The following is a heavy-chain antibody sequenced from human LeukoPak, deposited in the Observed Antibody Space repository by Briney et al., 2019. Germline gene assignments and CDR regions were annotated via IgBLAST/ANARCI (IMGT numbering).Heavy chain of an antibody. D-gene: IGHD6-13*01. CDR1: GFTFSSYA. Sequence: GGSLRLSCAASGFTFSSYAMSWVRQAPGKGLEWVSGLSGSGGNTYYADSVTGRFTISRDNPKNTLYLQMNSLRAEDTALYYCAKGRSGILTAGINYWGQGTLVTVSS. CDR2: LSGSGGNT. V-gene: IGHV3-23*01. J-gene: IGHJ4*02. CDR3: AKGRSGILTAGINY.